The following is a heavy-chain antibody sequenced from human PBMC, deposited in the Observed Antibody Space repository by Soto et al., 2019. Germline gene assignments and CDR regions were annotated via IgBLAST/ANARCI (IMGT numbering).Heavy chain of an antibody. D-gene: IGHD3-9*01. Sequence: GGSLRLSCAASGFTFSSYAMSWVRQAPGKGLEWVSAISGSGGSTYYADSVKGRFTISRDNSKNTLYLQMNSLRAEDTAVYYCAKDYPVNPDYDILTGYYPFDYWGQGTLVTVSS. CDR2: ISGSGGST. CDR3: AKDYPVNPDYDILTGYYPFDY. V-gene: IGHV3-23*01. J-gene: IGHJ4*02. CDR1: GFTFSSYA.